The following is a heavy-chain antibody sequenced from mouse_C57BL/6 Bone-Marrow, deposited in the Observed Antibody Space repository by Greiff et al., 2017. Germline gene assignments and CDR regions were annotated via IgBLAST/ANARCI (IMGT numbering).Heavy chain of an antibody. CDR3: ARSGGYYPAWFAY. V-gene: IGHV1-64*01. CDR2: IHPNSGST. CDR1: GYTFTSYW. J-gene: IGHJ3*01. Sequence: QVQLQQPGAELVKPGASVKLSCKASGYTFTSYWMHWVKQRPGQGLEWIGMIHPNSGSTNYNEKFKSKATLTVDKSSSTAYMQLSSLTAEDSAVYYCARSGGYYPAWFAYWGQGTLGTVSA. D-gene: IGHD2-3*01.